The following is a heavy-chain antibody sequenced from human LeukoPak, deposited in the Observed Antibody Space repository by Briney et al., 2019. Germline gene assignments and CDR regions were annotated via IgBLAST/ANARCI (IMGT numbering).Heavy chain of an antibody. CDR2: ISYDGSNK. CDR1: GFTFSSYA. Sequence: GGSLRLSCAASGFTFSSYAMHWVRQAPGKGLEWVAVISYDGSNKYYADSVKGRFTISRDNSKNTLYLQMNSLRAEDTAVYYCARGVGYSNRVWLLNWYFDLWGRGTLVTVSS. V-gene: IGHV3-30*04. J-gene: IGHJ2*01. D-gene: IGHD4-11*01. CDR3: ARGVGYSNRVWLLNWYFDL.